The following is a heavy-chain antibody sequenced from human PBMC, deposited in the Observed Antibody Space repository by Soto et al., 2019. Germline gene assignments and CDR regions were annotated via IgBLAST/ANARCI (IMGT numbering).Heavy chain of an antibody. Sequence: QVQLVQSGAEVKKPESSVKVSCKAPGGTFSTYAISWVRQAPGQGLEWMGGIIPMFGTANYAQRFQDRVTITAEESTNTVYMELSSPRSEDTAVYFCASGIQLWLRRINNGYSGWGHGTLVTVSS. D-gene: IGHD5-18*01. CDR3: ASGIQLWLRRINNGYSG. CDR2: IIPMFGTA. V-gene: IGHV1-69*12. J-gene: IGHJ4*01. CDR1: GGTFSTYA.